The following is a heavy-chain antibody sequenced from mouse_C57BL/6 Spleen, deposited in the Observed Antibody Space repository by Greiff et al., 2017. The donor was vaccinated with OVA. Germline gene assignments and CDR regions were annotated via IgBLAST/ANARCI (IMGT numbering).Heavy chain of an antibody. CDR2: IYPRSGNT. V-gene: IGHV1-81*01. D-gene: IGHD1-1*01. CDR3: YYYSSSPYFDY. CDR1: GYTFTSYG. J-gene: IGHJ2*01. Sequence: QVHVKQSGAELARPGASVKLSCKASGYTFTSYGISWVKQRTGQGLEWIGEIYPRSGNTYYNEKFKGKATLTADKSSSTAYMELRSLTSEDSAVYFCYYYSSSPYFDYWGQGTTLTVSS.